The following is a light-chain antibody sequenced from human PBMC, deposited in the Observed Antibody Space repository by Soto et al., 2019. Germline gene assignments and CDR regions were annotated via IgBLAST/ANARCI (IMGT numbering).Light chain of an antibody. Sequence: MTHSPHSLSVSPGGGVTLSCRASQNVISNLAWYQQKPGQSPRLLIYGASARATGIPARFSGSGSGTEFTLTISSLQSEDFAVYYCQQYNNWPITFGQGTRLEIK. CDR1: QNVISN. CDR3: QQYNNWPIT. CDR2: GAS. J-gene: IGKJ5*01. V-gene: IGKV3-15*01.